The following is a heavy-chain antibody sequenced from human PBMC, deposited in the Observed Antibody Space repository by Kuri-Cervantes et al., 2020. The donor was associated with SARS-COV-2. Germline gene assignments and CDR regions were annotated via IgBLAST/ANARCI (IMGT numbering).Heavy chain of an antibody. CDR2: IGTAGDT. CDR1: GFTFSSYD. CDR3: ARDLGGPRFGGMDV. J-gene: IGHJ6*02. Sequence: GESLKISCAASGFTFSSYDMHWVRQAIGKGLEWVSAIGTAGDTYYPGSVKGRFTISRENAKNSLYLQMNSLRAGDTAVYYCARDLGGPRFGGMDVWGQGTTVTVSS. D-gene: IGHD3-16*01. V-gene: IGHV3-13*01.